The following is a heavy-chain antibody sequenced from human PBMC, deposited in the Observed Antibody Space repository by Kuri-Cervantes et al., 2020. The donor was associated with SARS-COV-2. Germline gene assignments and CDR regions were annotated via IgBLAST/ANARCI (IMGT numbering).Heavy chain of an antibody. CDR2: ISAYNGNT. V-gene: IGHV1-18*01. Sequence: ASVKVSCKASGYTFTSYGISWVRQAPGQGLEWMGWISAYNGNTNYAQKLQGRVTMTTDTSTSTAHMELRSLRSDDTAVYYCARVRTYCSSTSCYTGYFQHWGQGTLVTVSS. CDR3: ARVRTYCSSTSCYTGYFQH. CDR1: GYTFTSYG. D-gene: IGHD2-2*02. J-gene: IGHJ1*01.